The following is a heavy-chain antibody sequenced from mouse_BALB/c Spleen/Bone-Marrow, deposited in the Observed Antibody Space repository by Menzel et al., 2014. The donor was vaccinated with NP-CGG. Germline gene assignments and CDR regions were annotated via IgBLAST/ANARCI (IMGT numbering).Heavy chain of an antibody. V-gene: IGHV5-17*02. CDR3: ARGGNWDDFDV. CDR2: ISSGSTAI. D-gene: IGHD4-1*01. Sequence: DVQLVESGGGLVQPGGSRKLSCAASGFTFSSFGMHRVRQAPEKGLEWVAYISSGSTAICYADTVKGRFTISRDNPKNALFLQMTSLRSEDTAMYYCARGGNWDDFDVWGAGTTVTVSS. J-gene: IGHJ1*01. CDR1: GFTFSSFG.